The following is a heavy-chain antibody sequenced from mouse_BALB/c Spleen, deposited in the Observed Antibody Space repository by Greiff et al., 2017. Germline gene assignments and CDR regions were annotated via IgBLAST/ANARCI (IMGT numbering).Heavy chain of an antibody. CDR2: INPSTGYT. Sequence: VQLQQSGAELAKPGASVKMSCKASGYTFTSYWMHWVKQRPGQGLEWIGYINPSTGYTEYNQKFKDKATLTADKSSSTAYMQLSSLTSEDSAVYYCARSAMGTAGAWFAYWGQGTLVTVSA. J-gene: IGHJ3*01. D-gene: IGHD2-14*01. CDR3: ARSAMGTAGAWFAY. CDR1: GYTFTSYW. V-gene: IGHV1-7*01.